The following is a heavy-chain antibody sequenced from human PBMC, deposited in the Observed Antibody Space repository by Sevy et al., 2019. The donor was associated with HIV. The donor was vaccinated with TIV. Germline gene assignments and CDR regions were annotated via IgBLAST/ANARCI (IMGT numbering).Heavy chain of an antibody. CDR1: GFTFSRYW. J-gene: IGHJ6*02. V-gene: IGHV3-7*03. Sequence: GGSLRLSCTASGFTFSRYWMSWVRQAPGKGLEWVANIKVDGSEKYYVNSVKGRFTISRDNAKNSLYLQMNSLRAEDTAVYYCARDCYSNTCLWGLDVWGQGTTVTVSS. CDR2: IKVDGSEK. CDR3: ARDCYSNTCLWGLDV. D-gene: IGHD2-2*01.